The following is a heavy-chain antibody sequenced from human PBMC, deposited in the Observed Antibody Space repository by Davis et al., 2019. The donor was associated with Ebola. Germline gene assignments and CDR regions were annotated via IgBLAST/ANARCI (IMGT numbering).Heavy chain of an antibody. CDR3: ARDYISSSLYCYGMDV. J-gene: IGHJ6*04. CDR1: GFTVSSNY. Sequence: GESPKISCAASGFTVSSNYMSWVRQAPGKGLEWVSIIYSGGNTYYADSVKGRFTISRDNSKTTLYLQMTSLRAESTAVYYCARDYISSSLYCYGMDVWGKGTTVTVSS. D-gene: IGHD6-13*01. CDR2: IYSGGNT. V-gene: IGHV3-53*01.